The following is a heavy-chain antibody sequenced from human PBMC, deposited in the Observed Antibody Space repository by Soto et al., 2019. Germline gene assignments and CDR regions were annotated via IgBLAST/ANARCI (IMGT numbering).Heavy chain of an antibody. J-gene: IGHJ4*02. CDR2: IYYSGST. Sequence: KQSQTLSLTCTVSGGSLSSYYWSWIRQPPGKGLEWIGYIYYSGSTNYNPSLKSRVTISVDTSKNQFSLKLSSVTAADTAVYYCARVSLARWSFDYWGQGTLVTVSS. CDR3: ARVSLARWSFDY. D-gene: IGHD3-16*02. V-gene: IGHV4-59*01. CDR1: GGSLSSYY.